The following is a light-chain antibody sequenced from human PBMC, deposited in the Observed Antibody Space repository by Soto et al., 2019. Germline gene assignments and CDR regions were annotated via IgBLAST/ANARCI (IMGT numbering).Light chain of an antibody. J-gene: IGKJ2*01. CDR3: QQHSNLPLT. CDR1: QDIGNA. V-gene: IGKV1-6*01. CDR2: AAS. Sequence: AIQMTQSPYPLSASVGDRVTITCRASQDIGNALGWYQQKPGRAPKILIYAASSLQSGVPSRFSGSGSGTDFTLTISSLQSEDFATYYCQQHSNLPLTFGQGTNLRVK.